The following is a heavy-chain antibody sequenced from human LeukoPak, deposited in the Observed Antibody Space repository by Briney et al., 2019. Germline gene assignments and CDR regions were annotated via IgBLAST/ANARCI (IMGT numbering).Heavy chain of an antibody. D-gene: IGHD7-27*01. CDR3: AKDKKGGGPGDRFDY. Sequence: GGSLRLSCAASGFTFSSYSMSWVRQAPGKGLEWVSVISGSGGTTYYADSVKGRFTISRDNSKNTLYLQMNSLRAEDTAVYYCAKDKKGGGPGDRFDYWGQGTLVTVSS. CDR2: ISGSGGTT. J-gene: IGHJ4*02. CDR1: GFTFSSYS. V-gene: IGHV3-23*01.